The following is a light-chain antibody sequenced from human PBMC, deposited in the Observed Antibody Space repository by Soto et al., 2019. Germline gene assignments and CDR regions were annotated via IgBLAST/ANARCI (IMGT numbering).Light chain of an antibody. CDR2: DVS. V-gene: IGLV2-14*01. CDR1: SSDVGGYNF. Sequence: QSALTQPASVSGSPGQSITISCTGTSSDVGGYNFVSWYQQHPGKAPKLMIYDVSTRPSGVSNRFSGSKSGTTASLTISGLQAEDEADYYCCSYTSSTSYVFGTGTKLTV. CDR3: CSYTSSTSYV. J-gene: IGLJ1*01.